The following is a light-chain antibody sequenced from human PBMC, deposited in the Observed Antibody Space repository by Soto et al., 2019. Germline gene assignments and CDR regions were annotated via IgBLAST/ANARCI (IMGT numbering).Light chain of an antibody. Sequence: SLSPSAISASLGDRVPITCRASQDISHYLAWFQQKPGKVPKRLIFAVSNLESGVPSRFRGSGSGTEFTLTITSLQPEDFATYYCLQHNSYPWTFGQGTKVDI. CDR3: LQHNSYPWT. V-gene: IGKV1-17*03. CDR2: AVS. CDR1: QDISHY. J-gene: IGKJ1*01.